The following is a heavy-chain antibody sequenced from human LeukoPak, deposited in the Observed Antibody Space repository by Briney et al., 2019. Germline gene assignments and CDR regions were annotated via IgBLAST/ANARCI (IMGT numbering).Heavy chain of an antibody. Sequence: SETLSLTCTVSGGSISSYYWSWIRQPPGEGLEWIGYIYYSGSTNYNPSLKSRVTISVDTSKNQFSLKLSSVTAADTAVYYCARDKRTIFGVVITYFDYWGQGTLVTVSS. CDR2: IYYSGST. CDR1: GGSISSYY. D-gene: IGHD3-3*01. J-gene: IGHJ4*02. CDR3: ARDKRTIFGVVITYFDY. V-gene: IGHV4-59*01.